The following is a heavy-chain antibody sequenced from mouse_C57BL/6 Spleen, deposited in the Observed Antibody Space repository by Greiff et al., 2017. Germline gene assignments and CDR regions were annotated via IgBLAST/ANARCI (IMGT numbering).Heavy chain of an antibody. V-gene: IGHV14-4*01. CDR2: IDPENGDT. D-gene: IGHD1-1*01. CDR1: GFNIKDDY. CDR3: TRGSYYGSSYYFDY. J-gene: IGHJ2*01. Sequence: EVQLQQSGAELVRPGASVKLSCTASGFNIKDDYMPWVKQRPEQGLEWIAWIDPENGDTEYASKFQGKSTITADTSSNTAYLQLSSLTSEDTAVYYCTRGSYYGSSYYFDYWGQGTTLTVSS.